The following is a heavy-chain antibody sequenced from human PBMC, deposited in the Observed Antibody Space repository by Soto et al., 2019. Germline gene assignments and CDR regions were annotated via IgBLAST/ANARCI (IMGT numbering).Heavy chain of an antibody. J-gene: IGHJ5*02. Sequence: QLQESGPGLVKPSETLSLTCTVSGTSVSYYYWSWIRQPPGKGLEWIGHVYDSGSTNYSPSLKSRVSMSLDTSTNQVSLNLSSVTPADTASYYCARDRGTYDFGSGQWHGWFDPWGQGTLVTVSS. CDR3: ARDRGTYDFGSGQWHGWFDP. CDR2: VYDSGST. V-gene: IGHV4-59*02. D-gene: IGHD3-3*01. CDR1: GTSVSYYY.